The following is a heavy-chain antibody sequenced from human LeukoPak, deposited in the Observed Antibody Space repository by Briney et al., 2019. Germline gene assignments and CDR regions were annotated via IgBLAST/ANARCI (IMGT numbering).Heavy chain of an antibody. V-gene: IGHV3-11*01. Sequence: GGSLRLSCAASGYTFSDYYMSWIRQAQGQALGRVSYISSSGSNIFYADSVKGRFTISRKNAKNSLYLQMNSLRAEDTAVYNRPRCYYHSSRYDYWGQGPLVTVSS. CDR3: PRCYYHSSRYDY. CDR1: GYTFSDYY. CDR2: ISSSGSNI. J-gene: IGHJ4*02. D-gene: IGHD3-22*01.